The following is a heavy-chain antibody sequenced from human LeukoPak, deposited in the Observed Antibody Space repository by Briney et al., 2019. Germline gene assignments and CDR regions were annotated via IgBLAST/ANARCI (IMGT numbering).Heavy chain of an antibody. CDR3: ASRAGSGYYKGGDWFDP. J-gene: IGHJ5*02. Sequence: SETLSLTCAVYGGSFSGYYWSWIRQPPGKGLEWIGEINHSGSTNYNPSLKSRVTISVDTSKNQFSLKLSSVTAADTAVYYCASRAGSGYYKGGDWFDPWGQGTLVTVSS. V-gene: IGHV4-34*01. CDR2: INHSGST. CDR1: GGSFSGYY. D-gene: IGHD3-3*01.